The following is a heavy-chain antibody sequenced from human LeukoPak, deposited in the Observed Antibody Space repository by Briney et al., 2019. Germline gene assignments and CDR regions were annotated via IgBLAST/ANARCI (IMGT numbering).Heavy chain of an antibody. CDR3: ARAVDRPSETPDY. V-gene: IGHV3-21*01. CDR2: ISSSSSYI. D-gene: IGHD5-24*01. CDR1: GFTFSSYS. Sequence: PGGSLRLSCAASGFTFSSYSMNWVRQAPGKGLEWVSSISSSSSYIYYADSVKGRFTISRDNAKNSLYLQMNRLRAEDTAVYYCARAVDRPSETPDYWGQGTLVTVSS. J-gene: IGHJ4*02.